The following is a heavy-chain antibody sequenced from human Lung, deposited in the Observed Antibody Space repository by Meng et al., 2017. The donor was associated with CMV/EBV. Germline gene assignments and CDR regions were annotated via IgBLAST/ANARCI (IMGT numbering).Heavy chain of an antibody. J-gene: IGHJ5*02. D-gene: IGHD6-19*01. CDR1: GFTFSDYY. V-gene: IGHV3-11*01. CDR2: ISSSGSTI. Sequence: GESLKISCAASGFTFSDYYMSWIRQAPGKGLEWVSYISSSGSTIYYADSVKGRFTISRDNAKNSLYLQMNSLRAEDTAVYYYARGRIAVAVLFDPWGQGTLVTVSS. CDR3: ARGRIAVAVLFDP.